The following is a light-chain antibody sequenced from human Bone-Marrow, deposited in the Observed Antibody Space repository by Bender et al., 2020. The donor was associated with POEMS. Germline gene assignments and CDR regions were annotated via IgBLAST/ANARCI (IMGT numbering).Light chain of an antibody. V-gene: IGLV2-23*02. Sequence: QSALTQPASVSGSPGQSITISCTRTSSDVGGLSFSSWYQQHQGRAPKLMIYEVTKRPSGVSNRFSGSKSGSTASLTISGLQAEDEADYYCCSYVGSSSYVFGTGTKVTVL. CDR1: SSDVGGLSF. J-gene: IGLJ1*01. CDR3: CSYVGSSSYV. CDR2: EVT.